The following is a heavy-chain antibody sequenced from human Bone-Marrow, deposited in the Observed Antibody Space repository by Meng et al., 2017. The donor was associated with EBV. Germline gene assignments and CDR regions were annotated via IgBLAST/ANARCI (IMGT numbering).Heavy chain of an antibody. CDR3: ARRSPTGTFNY. CDR2: INHSGST. J-gene: IGHJ4*02. Sequence: QVELPQLGAGLVKASETLSLSCGVYGGSLRGYYWSWIRQPPGKGLEWIGEINHSGSTNYNPSLKSRVTISVDTSKNQFSLKLSSVTAADTAVYYCARRSPTGTFNYWGQGTLVTVSS. V-gene: IGHV4-34*01. D-gene: IGHD1/OR15-1a*01. CDR1: GGSLRGYY.